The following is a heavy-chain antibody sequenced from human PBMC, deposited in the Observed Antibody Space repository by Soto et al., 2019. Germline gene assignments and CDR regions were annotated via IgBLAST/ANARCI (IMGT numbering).Heavy chain of an antibody. CDR3: ANNFGYGSGSYYNLVDY. J-gene: IGHJ4*02. CDR1: GFTFSSYA. D-gene: IGHD3-10*01. CDR2: ISGSGGST. V-gene: IGHV3-23*01. Sequence: GGSLRLSCAASGFTFSSYAMSWVRQAPGKGLEWVSAISGSGGSTYYADSVKGRFTISRDNSKNTLYLQMNSLRAEDTAVYYCANNFGYGSGSYYNLVDYWGQGTLVTVS.